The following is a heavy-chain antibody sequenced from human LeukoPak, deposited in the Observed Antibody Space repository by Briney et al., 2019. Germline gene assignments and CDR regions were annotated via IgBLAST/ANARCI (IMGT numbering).Heavy chain of an antibody. D-gene: IGHD4-17*01. Sequence: GGSLRLSCVASEFTFSNYVMSWVRQAPGKGLEWVSAITARGDGTNYADSVRGRFTISRDNSKNTLYLQLSSLGVEDTAVYYCAKEGTVTNFVWVDVWSQGTTVTVSS. CDR3: AKEGTVTNFVWVDV. CDR1: EFTFSNYV. CDR2: ITARGDGT. V-gene: IGHV3-23*01. J-gene: IGHJ6*02.